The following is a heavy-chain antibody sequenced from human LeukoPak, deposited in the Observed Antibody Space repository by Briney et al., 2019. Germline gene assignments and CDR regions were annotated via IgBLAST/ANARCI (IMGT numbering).Heavy chain of an antibody. CDR3: AGNDYGDYMRFDY. J-gene: IGHJ4*02. CDR2: IYYSGST. Sequence: SQTLSLTCTVSGGSITNETDYWSWIRQPPGKGLEWIGYIYYSGSTNYNPSLKSRVTISVDMSKTQFSLNLSSVTAADTAVYYCAGNDYGDYMRFDYWGQGTLVTVSS. CDR1: GGSITNETDY. D-gene: IGHD4-17*01. V-gene: IGHV4-61*01.